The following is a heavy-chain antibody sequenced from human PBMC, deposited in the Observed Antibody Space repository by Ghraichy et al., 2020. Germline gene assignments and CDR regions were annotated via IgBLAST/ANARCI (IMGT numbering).Heavy chain of an antibody. J-gene: IGHJ6*02. D-gene: IGHD2-2*01. CDR1: GFTFSSYW. V-gene: IGHV3-7*01. Sequence: GGSLRLSCAASGFTFSSYWMTWVRQAPGKGLEWVANIKQDGSEKYYVDSVKGRFTISRDNDKNSLYLQMNSLRAEDTAVYYCARDRGCSSTSCYRRRYSYYGWVVCGQGTTVTVSS. CDR3: ARDRGCSSTSCYRRRYSYYGWVV. CDR2: IKQDGSEK.